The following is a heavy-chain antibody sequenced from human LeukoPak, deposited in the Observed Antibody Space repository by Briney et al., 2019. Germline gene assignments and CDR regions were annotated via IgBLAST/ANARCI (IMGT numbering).Heavy chain of an antibody. CDR3: ATGFPFRNSSSYHPGRFDY. J-gene: IGHJ4*02. V-gene: IGHV1-69*13. Sequence: SVKVSCKASGGTFSSYAISWVRQAPGQGLEWMGGIIPIFGTANYAQKFQGRVTITADESTSTAYMELSSLRSEDTAVYYCATGFPFRNSSSYHPGRFDYWGQGTLVTVSS. CDR2: IIPIFGTA. D-gene: IGHD6-13*01. CDR1: GGTFSSYA.